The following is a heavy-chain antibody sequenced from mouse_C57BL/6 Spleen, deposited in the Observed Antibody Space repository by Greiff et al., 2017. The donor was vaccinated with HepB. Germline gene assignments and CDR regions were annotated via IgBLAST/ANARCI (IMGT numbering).Heavy chain of an antibody. D-gene: IGHD2-12*01. CDR3: VRDVTLDY. Sequence: DAGGGLVQPKGSLKLSCAASGFSFNTYAMNWVRQAPGKGLEWVARIRSKSNNYATYYADSVKDRFTISRDDSESMLYLQMNNLKTEDTAMYYCVRDVTLDYWGQGTTLTVSS. J-gene: IGHJ2*01. CDR2: IRSKSNNYAT. V-gene: IGHV10-1*01. CDR1: GFSFNTYA.